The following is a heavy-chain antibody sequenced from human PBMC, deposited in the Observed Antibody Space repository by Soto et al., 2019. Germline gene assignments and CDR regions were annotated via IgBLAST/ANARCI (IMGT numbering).Heavy chain of an antibody. CDR1: GGTFSSYA. CDR2: IIPIFGTA. J-gene: IGHJ6*02. D-gene: IGHD2-8*01. Sequence: SVKVSCKASGGTFSSYAISWVRQAPGQGLEWMGGIIPIFGTANYAQKFQGRVTITADKSTSTAYMELSSLRSEDTAVYYCASPDLLGYCTNGVGSADYYYYDMDVWGQGSTVTASS. CDR3: ASPDLLGYCTNGVGSADYYYYDMDV. V-gene: IGHV1-69*06.